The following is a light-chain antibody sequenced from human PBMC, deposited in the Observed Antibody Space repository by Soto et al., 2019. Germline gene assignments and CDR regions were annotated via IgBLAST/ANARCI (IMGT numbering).Light chain of an antibody. J-gene: IGKJ1*01. CDR2: HTS. V-gene: IGKV3-11*01. CDR1: QTVNSR. Sequence: EIVLTQSPATLSSSPGARATLSCRASQTVNSRLAWYQHKPGQAPRLLIYHTSNRATGIPARFSGSGSGTDFTLTISSLEPEDFAVYYCHQRQSWPRTFGQGTKVEIK. CDR3: HQRQSWPRT.